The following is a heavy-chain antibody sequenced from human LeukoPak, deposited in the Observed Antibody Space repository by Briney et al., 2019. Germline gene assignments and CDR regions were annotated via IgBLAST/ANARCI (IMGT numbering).Heavy chain of an antibody. CDR3: SNRPYAWERSTPYYFDD. J-gene: IGHJ4*02. V-gene: IGHV3-23*01. CDR2: ISGSGGNK. CDR1: GFTFRSYS. Sequence: GGSLTLSCPASGFTFRSYSMHWLRQPPGKGLEGVSAISGSGGNKYYADSAKGRFTISRDNSKNTLYLQMNSLKADDPALYYCSNRPYAWERSTPYYFDDWSQGTLVTVSA. D-gene: IGHD2-2*01.